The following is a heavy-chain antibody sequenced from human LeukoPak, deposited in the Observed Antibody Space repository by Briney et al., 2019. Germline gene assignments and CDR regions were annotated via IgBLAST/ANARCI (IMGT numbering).Heavy chain of an antibody. CDR1: GYTFTGYY. CDR2: INPNSGGT. CDR3: AREVQYYDILTGYRYFDY. J-gene: IGHJ4*02. Sequence: ASVKVSCKASGYTFTGYYMHWVRQAPGQGLEWMGWINPNSGGTNYAQKFQGGVTMTRDTSISTAYMELSRLRSDDTAVYYCAREVQYYDILTGYRYFDYWGQGTLVTVSS. D-gene: IGHD3-9*01. V-gene: IGHV1-2*02.